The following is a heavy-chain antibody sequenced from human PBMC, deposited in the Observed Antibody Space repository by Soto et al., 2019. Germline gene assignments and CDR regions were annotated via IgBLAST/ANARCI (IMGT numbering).Heavy chain of an antibody. CDR1: GYTFTGYY. D-gene: IGHD2-2*02. V-gene: IGHV1-2*02. Sequence: ASLKVSCKTSGYTFTGYYMHWVRQAPGQGLEWMGWINPNSGGTNYAQKFQGRVTMTRDTSISTAYMELSRLRSDDTAVYYCALLVVPAAILGVCGQGTTVTVSS. J-gene: IGHJ6*02. CDR3: ALLVVPAAILGV. CDR2: INPNSGGT.